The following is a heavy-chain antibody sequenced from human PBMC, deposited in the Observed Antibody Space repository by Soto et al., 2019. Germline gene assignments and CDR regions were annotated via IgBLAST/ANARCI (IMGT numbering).Heavy chain of an antibody. V-gene: IGHV3-23*01. CDR1: GFTFSSYA. CDR2: ISGSGGST. Sequence: PGGSLRLSCAASGFTFSSYAMSWVRQAPGKGLEWVSAISGSGGSTYYADSVKGRFTISRDNSKNTLYLQMNSLRAEDTAVYYCAGSLTAAGIGSYYYYGMDVWGQGTTVT. D-gene: IGHD6-13*01. J-gene: IGHJ6*02. CDR3: AGSLTAAGIGSYYYYGMDV.